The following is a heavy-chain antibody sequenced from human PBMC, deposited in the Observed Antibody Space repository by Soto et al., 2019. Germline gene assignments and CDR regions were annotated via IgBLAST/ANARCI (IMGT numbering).Heavy chain of an antibody. D-gene: IGHD2-15*01. V-gene: IGHV3-30*18. Sequence: GGSLRLSCAASGFTFSSYGMHWVRQAPGKGLEWVAVISYDGSNKYYADSVKGRFTISRDNSKNTLYLQMNSLRAEDTAVYYCAKDSPCSGGSCLLYWGQGTLVTVSS. CDR3: AKDSPCSGGSCLLY. CDR2: ISYDGSNK. CDR1: GFTFSSYG. J-gene: IGHJ4*02.